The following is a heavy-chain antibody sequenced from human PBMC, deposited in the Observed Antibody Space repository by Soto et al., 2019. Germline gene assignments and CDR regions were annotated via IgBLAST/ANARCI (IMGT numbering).Heavy chain of an antibody. D-gene: IGHD2-8*01. CDR3: ARRYAGNFEY. CDR1: GGSISSYY. V-gene: IGHV4-59*01. CDR2: IYYSGST. Sequence: SETLSLTCTVSGGSISSYYWSWIRQPPGKGLEWIGYIYYSGSTNYNPSLKSRVTISVDTSKNQFSLKLSSVTAADTAVYYCARRYAGNFEYWGQGTLVTVS. J-gene: IGHJ4*02.